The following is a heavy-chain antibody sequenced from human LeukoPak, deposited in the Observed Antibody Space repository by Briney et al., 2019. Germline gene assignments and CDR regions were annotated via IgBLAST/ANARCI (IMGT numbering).Heavy chain of an antibody. CDR2: IHSGGST. V-gene: IGHV3-66*01. D-gene: IGHD3-10*01. J-gene: IGHJ6*02. CDR3: AGVNGEDSYYYYGMDV. CDR1: GFTVSSNY. Sequence: PGGSLRLSCAASGFTVSSNYMSWVRQAPGKGLEWVSVIHSGGSTYYADSVKGRFTISRDNSKNTLYLQMNSLRAEDTAVYYCAGVNGEDSYYYYGMDVWGQGTTVTVSS.